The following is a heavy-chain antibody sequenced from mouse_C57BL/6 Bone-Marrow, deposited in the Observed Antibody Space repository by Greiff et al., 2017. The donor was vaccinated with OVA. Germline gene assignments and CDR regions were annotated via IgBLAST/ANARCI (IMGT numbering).Heavy chain of an antibody. CDR1: GYTFTDYY. V-gene: IGHV1-76*01. D-gene: IGHD1-1*01. Sequence: VQLQESGAELVRPGASVKLSCKASGYTFTDYYINWVKQRPGQGLEWIARIYPGSGNTYYNEKFKGKATLTAEKSSSTAYMQLSSLTSEDSAVYFCARDSSPYYFDYWGQGTTLTVSS. CDR3: ARDSSPYYFDY. J-gene: IGHJ2*01. CDR2: IYPGSGNT.